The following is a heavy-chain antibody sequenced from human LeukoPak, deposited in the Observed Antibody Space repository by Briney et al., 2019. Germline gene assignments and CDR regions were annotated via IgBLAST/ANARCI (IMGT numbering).Heavy chain of an antibody. V-gene: IGHV3-7*01. J-gene: IGHJ4*02. CDR1: GFTFSSYA. D-gene: IGHD2/OR15-2a*01. Sequence: GGSQRLSCAASGFTFSSYAMSWVRQAPGKGLEWVANIKKDGSIKAYVDSVKGRFTISRDNAKNSVYLQMNSLTTEDTAIYHCARDTNFCPGDYWGQGTLVTVSS. CDR2: IKKDGSIK. CDR3: ARDTNFCPGDY.